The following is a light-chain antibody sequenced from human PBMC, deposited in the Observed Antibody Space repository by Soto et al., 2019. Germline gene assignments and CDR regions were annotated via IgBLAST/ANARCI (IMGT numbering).Light chain of an antibody. Sequence: QSVLTQPVSASGSPGQSITISCTGTSSDVGGYNYVSWYQQHPGKAPKFMIYDVSNRPSGVSNRFSGSKSGNTASLTISGLQAEDEADYYCCSYTTSNTRQIVFGTGTKVTVL. CDR3: CSYTTSNTRQIV. V-gene: IGLV2-14*01. CDR2: DVS. CDR1: SSDVGGYNY. J-gene: IGLJ1*01.